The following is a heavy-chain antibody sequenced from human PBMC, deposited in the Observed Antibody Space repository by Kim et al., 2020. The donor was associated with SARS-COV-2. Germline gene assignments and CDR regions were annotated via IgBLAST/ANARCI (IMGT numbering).Heavy chain of an antibody. D-gene: IGHD2-21*01. Sequence: GGSLRLSCVASGFTFDTYAMSWVRQAPGKGLEWVSVISGGAVNKFYADSVRGRFTTSRDNSKNTLYLQMKSLRDEDTALYYCAKMVIMDGYNYFYYYAM. CDR3: AKMVIMDGYNYFYYYAM. CDR2: ISGGAVNK. CDR1: GFTFDTYA. J-gene: IGHJ6*01. V-gene: IGHV3-23*01.